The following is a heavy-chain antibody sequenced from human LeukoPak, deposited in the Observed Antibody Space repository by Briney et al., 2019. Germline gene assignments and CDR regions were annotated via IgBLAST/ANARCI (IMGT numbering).Heavy chain of an antibody. V-gene: IGHV3-53*01. J-gene: IGHJ4*02. CDR1: GFTVSSNY. Sequence: GGSLRLSCAASGFTVSSNYMSWVRQAPGKGLEWVSVIYSGGSTYYEDSVKGRFTITRDNSKNTLYLQMNSLRSEDTAVYYCARVNGGWLGIDQWGQGTLVTVSS. CDR3: ARVNGGWLGIDQ. CDR2: IYSGGST. D-gene: IGHD6-19*01.